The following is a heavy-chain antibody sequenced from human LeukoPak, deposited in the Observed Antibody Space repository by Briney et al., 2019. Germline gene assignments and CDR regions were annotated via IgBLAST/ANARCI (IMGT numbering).Heavy chain of an antibody. V-gene: IGHV1-2*06. CDR3: TRGRITLIVVSPFDY. CDR2: INPNSGGT. CDR1: GYTFTGYY. Sequence: ASVKVSCKASGYTFTGYYIHWVRQAPGQGLEWMGRINPNSGGTNYAQKFQGRVTMTRDTSISTAYMELNNLRPDGTAVYYCTRGRITLIVVSPFDYWGQGTLVTVSS. D-gene: IGHD3-22*01. J-gene: IGHJ4*02.